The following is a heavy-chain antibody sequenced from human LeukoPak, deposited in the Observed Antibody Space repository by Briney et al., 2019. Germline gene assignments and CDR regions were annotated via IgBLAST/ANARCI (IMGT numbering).Heavy chain of an antibody. CDR2: ISGTGRNT. Sequence: GGSLRLSCAASGFTFTSCAMSWVRQAPGKGLEWVSDISGTGRNTYYADSAKGRFTISRDNSENTLYLQMNSLRAEDTAVYYCAKDRYFGSGSYYDYWGQGTLVTVSS. CDR3: AKDRYFGSGSYYDY. CDR1: GFTFTSCA. J-gene: IGHJ4*02. D-gene: IGHD3-10*01. V-gene: IGHV3-23*01.